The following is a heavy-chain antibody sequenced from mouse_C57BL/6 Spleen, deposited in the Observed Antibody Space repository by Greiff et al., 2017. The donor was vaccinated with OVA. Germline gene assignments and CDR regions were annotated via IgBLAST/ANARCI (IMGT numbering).Heavy chain of an antibody. Sequence: QVHVKQPGAELVMPGASVKLSCKASGYTFTSYWMHWVKQRPGQGLEWIGEIDPSDSYTNYNQKFKGKSTLTVDKSSSTAYMQLSSLTSEDSAVYYRALYYGYLYYAMDYWGQGTSVTVSS. CDR2: IDPSDSYT. CDR3: ALYYGYLYYAMDY. D-gene: IGHD2-2*01. V-gene: IGHV1-69*01. J-gene: IGHJ4*01. CDR1: GYTFTSYW.